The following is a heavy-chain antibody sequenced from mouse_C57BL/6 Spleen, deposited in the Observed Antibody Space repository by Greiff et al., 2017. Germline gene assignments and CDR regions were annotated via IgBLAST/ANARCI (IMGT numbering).Heavy chain of an antibody. Sequence: EVQRVESGGGLVKPGGSLKLSCAASGFTFSSYAMSWVRQTPEKRLEWVATISDGGSYTYYPDNVKGRFTISRDNAKNNLYLQMSHLKSEDTAMYYCAREGKLLRYFDYWGQGTTLTVSS. CDR2: ISDGGSYT. CDR1: GFTFSSYA. D-gene: IGHD1-1*01. V-gene: IGHV5-4*01. J-gene: IGHJ2*01. CDR3: AREGKLLRYFDY.